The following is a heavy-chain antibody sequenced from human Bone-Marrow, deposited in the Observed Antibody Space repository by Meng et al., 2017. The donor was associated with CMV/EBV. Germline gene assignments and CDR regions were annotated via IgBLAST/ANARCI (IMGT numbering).Heavy chain of an antibody. V-gene: IGHV4-34*01. CDR1: GGSFRGYY. D-gene: IGHD3-16*02. CDR3: ARGRGALSRNVWGSYRHFDY. CDR2: INHSGST. J-gene: IGHJ4*02. Sequence: SETLSLTCAVYGGSFRGYYWSWIRQPPGKGLEWIGEINHSGSTNYNPSLKSRVTISVDTSKNQFSLKLSSVTAADTAVYYCARGRGALSRNVWGSYRHFDYWGQGTLVTVSS.